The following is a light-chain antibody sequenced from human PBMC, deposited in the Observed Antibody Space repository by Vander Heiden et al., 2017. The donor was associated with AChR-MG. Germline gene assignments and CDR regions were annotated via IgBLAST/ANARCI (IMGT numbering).Light chain of an antibody. CDR2: EVS. V-gene: IGLV2-8*01. J-gene: IGLJ1*01. Sequence: QSALTQPPSASGSPGQSVTISCTGTSGAVGTYGYVSWYQQYPGGAPKLIICEVSKRPSGVPDRFSGSKSGNTASLTVSGLQAEDEADYYCISYVGYDNSAVFGTGTRVTVL. CDR3: ISYVGYDNSAV. CDR1: SGAVGTYGY.